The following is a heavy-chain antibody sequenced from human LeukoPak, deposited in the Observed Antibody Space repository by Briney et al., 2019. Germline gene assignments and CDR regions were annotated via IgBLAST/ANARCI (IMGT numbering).Heavy chain of an antibody. Sequence: GGSLRLSCAASGFTFSTYWMHWVRQAPGKGLVWVSRINPDGSSTNYADSVKGRFTISRDNAKNTLYLQMNSLRVEDTSVYYCARAYGMDVRGQGTTVTVSS. J-gene: IGHJ6*02. CDR2: INPDGSST. V-gene: IGHV3-74*01. CDR1: GFTFSTYW. CDR3: ARAYGMDV.